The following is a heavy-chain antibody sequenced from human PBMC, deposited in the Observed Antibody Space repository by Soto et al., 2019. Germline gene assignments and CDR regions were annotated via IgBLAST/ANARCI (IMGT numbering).Heavy chain of an antibody. Sequence: QFQLVQSGAEVKKHGSSVKVSCKASGGTFSSYAISWVRQAPGQGLEWMGGIIPIFGTANYAQKFQGRVTITADESTSTAYMELSRLRSEDTAVYYCASRRKGYCISTSCYYYGMDVWGPGTTVTVS. V-gene: IGHV1-69*12. D-gene: IGHD2-2*01. CDR1: GGTFSSYA. J-gene: IGHJ6*02. CDR3: ASRRKGYCISTSCYYYGMDV. CDR2: IIPIFGTA.